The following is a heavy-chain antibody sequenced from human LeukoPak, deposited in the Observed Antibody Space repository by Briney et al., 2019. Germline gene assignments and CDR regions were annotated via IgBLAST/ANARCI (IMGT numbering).Heavy chain of an antibody. CDR2: VSYDGSKK. J-gene: IGHJ4*02. Sequence: GGSLRLSCAASGFTFSSYGMHWVRQAPGKVLEWLAFVSYDGSKKYYSDSVKGRFTISRDNSKNTLFLQMNSLRAEDTAVYSCAKDVKFSWPFYFDYWGQGILVTVSS. D-gene: IGHD5-12*01. CDR1: GFTFSSYG. CDR3: AKDVKFSWPFYFDY. V-gene: IGHV3-30*18.